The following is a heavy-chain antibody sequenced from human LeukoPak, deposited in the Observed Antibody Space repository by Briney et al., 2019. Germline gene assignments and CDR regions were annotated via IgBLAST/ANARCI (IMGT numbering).Heavy chain of an antibody. CDR3: ATNSRGTYYYYMDV. D-gene: IGHD2/OR15-2a*01. V-gene: IGHV4-34*01. CDR1: GGSFSVYY. J-gene: IGHJ6*03. CDR2: TNHSGST. Sequence: KPSETLSLTCGVYGGSFSVYYWSWIRQSPGKGLEWIGETNHSGSTIYNPSLKSRVTVSVDTSKNQFYLKLSSVTAADTAVYYCATNSRGTYYYYMDVWAKGTTVAVSS.